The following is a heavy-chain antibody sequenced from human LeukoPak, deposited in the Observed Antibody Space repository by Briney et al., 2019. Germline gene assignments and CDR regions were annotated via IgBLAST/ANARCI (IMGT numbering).Heavy chain of an antibody. CDR2: INPTGGST. D-gene: IGHD6-6*01. V-gene: IGHV1-46*01. Sequence: ASVKVSCKASGYTFTSHYMHWVRQAPGQGLEWMGIINPTGGSTTYAQKFQGRVTMTRDTSTSTVYMELNSLRSDDTAVYYCARTAARRFDYWGQGTLVTVSS. CDR1: GYTFTSHY. CDR3: ARTAARRFDY. J-gene: IGHJ4*02.